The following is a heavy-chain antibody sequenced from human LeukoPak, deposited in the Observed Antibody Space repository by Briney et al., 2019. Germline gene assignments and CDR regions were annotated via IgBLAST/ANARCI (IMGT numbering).Heavy chain of an antibody. V-gene: IGHV7-4-1*02. D-gene: IGHD4-17*01. CDR2: INTNTGNP. CDR3: ARSNNDGDYLGVGFDY. J-gene: IGHJ4*02. CDR1: GYTFSSYA. Sequence: ASVKVSCKASGYTFSSYAMNWVRQAPGQGLEWMRWINTNTGNPTYAQGFTGRFVFSLVTSVSTAYLQISSLQAEDTAVYYCARSNNDGDYLGVGFDYWGQGTLVTVSS.